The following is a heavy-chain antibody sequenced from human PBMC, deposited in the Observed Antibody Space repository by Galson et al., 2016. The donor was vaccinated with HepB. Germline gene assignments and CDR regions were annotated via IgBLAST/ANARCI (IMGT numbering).Heavy chain of an antibody. Sequence: SLRLSCAASGFTFSSYGMHWVRQAPGKGLEWVAVIWNDGSIKYYAESEKGRLTISRDNSKNTLNLQMNSLRGEDTAVYYCARGRLDYGMDVWGQGTTVTVSS. V-gene: IGHV3-33*01. CDR3: ARGRLDYGMDV. CDR1: GFTFSSYG. CDR2: IWNDGSIK. J-gene: IGHJ6*02. D-gene: IGHD3-9*01.